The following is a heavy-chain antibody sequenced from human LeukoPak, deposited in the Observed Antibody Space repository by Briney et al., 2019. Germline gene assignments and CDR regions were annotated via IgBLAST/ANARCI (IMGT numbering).Heavy chain of an antibody. CDR2: ISYSGST. CDR1: GGSISTYY. J-gene: IGHJ4*02. D-gene: IGHD1-26*01. V-gene: IGHV4-59*08. CDR3: TRHRRGSYYREVYYFDY. Sequence: PSETLSLTCTVSGGSISTYYWTWIRQPPGKGLEWIGYISYSGSTNYNPSLKSRVTFSVDTSKSQFSLKLSSVTAADTAVYYCTRHRRGSYYREVYYFDYWGQGTLVTVSS.